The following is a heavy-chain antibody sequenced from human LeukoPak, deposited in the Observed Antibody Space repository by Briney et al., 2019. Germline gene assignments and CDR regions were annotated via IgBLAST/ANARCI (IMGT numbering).Heavy chain of an antibody. V-gene: IGHV3-23*01. CDR3: AKDQPEMGTMGYY. D-gene: IGHD5-24*01. CDR1: GFTFSNYA. CDR2: LWGNVGNP. J-gene: IGHJ4*02. Sequence: PGRSLRLSCAASGFTFSNYAMSWVRQAPGKALDWVSGLWGNVGNPRYAHTVKGRFTISRENSKKTLYLQMNSLRAEDTAIYYCAKDQPEMGTMGYYWGQGTLVTVSS.